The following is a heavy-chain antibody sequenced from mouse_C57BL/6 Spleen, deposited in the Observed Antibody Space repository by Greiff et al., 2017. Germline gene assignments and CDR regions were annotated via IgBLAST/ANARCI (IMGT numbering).Heavy chain of an antibody. CDR2: ISDGGSYT. J-gene: IGHJ3*01. CDR3: ARGYYDYSFAY. D-gene: IGHD2-4*01. V-gene: IGHV5-4*03. CDR1: GFTFSSYA. Sequence: EVKVVESGGGLVKPGGSLKLSCAASGFTFSSYAMSWVRQTPEKRLEWVATISDGGSYTYYPDNVKGRFTISRDNAKNNLYLQMSHLKSEDTAMYYCARGYYDYSFAYWGQGTLVTVSA.